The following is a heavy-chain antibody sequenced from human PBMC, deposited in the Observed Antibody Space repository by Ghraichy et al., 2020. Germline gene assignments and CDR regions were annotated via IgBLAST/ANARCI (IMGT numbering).Heavy chain of an antibody. J-gene: IGHJ4*02. D-gene: IGHD6-19*01. V-gene: IGHV3-23*01. Sequence: AGSLRLSCAASGFTFRSFAMSWVRQAPGKGLEWVAAISGSGGTTYYADSVKGRFTISRDNSKNTLFMQMYSLRDEDTAVYYCAKDVGQQWRFDFWGQGTLVTVSS. CDR2: ISGSGGTT. CDR3: AKDVGQQWRFDF. CDR1: GFTFRSFA.